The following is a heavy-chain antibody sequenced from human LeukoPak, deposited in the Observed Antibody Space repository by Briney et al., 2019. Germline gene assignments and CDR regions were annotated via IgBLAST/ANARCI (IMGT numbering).Heavy chain of an antibody. J-gene: IGHJ4*02. Sequence: GASVKVSCKASGYTFTNLFMHWVRQAPGQGLEWMGIINPSSGGTTYTQKFQGRVTMTRDTSTSTVYMELSSLRSEDTAVYYCARPVMAAAGAHFDYWGQGTLVTVSS. CDR3: ARPVMAAAGAHFDY. CDR1: GYTFTNLF. D-gene: IGHD6-13*01. CDR2: INPSSGGT. V-gene: IGHV1-46*01.